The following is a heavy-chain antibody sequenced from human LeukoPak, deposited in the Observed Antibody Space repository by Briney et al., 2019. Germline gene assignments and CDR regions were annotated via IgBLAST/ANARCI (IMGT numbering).Heavy chain of an antibody. Sequence: SETLSLTCTVSGGSISSGSYYWGWIRQPPGKGLEWIGYIYYSGSTNYNPSLKSRVTISVDTSKNQFSLKLSSVTAADTAVYYCARTLVAATINWFDPWGQGTLVTVSS. CDR3: ARTLVAATINWFDP. CDR2: IYYSGST. CDR1: GGSISSGSYY. D-gene: IGHD2-15*01. V-gene: IGHV4-61*01. J-gene: IGHJ5*02.